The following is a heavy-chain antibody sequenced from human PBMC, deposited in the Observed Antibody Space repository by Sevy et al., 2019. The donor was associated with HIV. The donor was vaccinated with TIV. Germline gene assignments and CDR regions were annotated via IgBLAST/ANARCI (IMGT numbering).Heavy chain of an antibody. CDR3: ARVPPYYYDSSGYYYFDY. D-gene: IGHD3-22*01. J-gene: IGHJ4*02. CDR1: GFTFSSYW. CDR2: INSDGSST. V-gene: IGHV3-74*01. Sequence: GGSLRLSCAASGFTFSSYWMHWVRQAPGKGLVWVSRINSDGSSTSYADSVKGRFTISRDNAKNTLYLQMNSLRAEDTAVYYCARVPPYYYDSSGYYYFDYWGQRTLVTVSS.